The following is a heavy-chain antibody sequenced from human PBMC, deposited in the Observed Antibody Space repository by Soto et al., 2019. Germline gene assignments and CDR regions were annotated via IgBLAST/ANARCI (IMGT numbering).Heavy chain of an antibody. CDR3: ASTFRGDYDSSGSFNWFLP. J-gene: IGHJ5*02. CDR1: GGTFSSYA. D-gene: IGHD3-22*01. Sequence: QVQLVQSGAEVKKPGSSVKVSCKDSGGTFSSYAISRVRQAPGQGLEWIGGIIPIFGTANYAQKIQGRVTMTADEATSTAQLEPRGRSSGDTAVYYCASTFRGDYDSSGSFNWFLPWGHGTLLTFSS. CDR2: IIPIFGTA. V-gene: IGHV1-69*19.